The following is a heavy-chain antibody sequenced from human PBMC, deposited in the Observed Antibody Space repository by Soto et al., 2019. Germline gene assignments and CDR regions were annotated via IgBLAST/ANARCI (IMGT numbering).Heavy chain of an antibody. J-gene: IGHJ4*02. CDR3: ARSDCRY. Sequence: SETLCLTCTVSGGTISSYYWSWIRQPPGKGLEWIGYIYYSGSTNYNPSLKSRVTISVDTSKNQFSLKLSSVTAADKAVYYCARSDCRYWGQGTLVTVSS. CDR1: GGTISSYY. D-gene: IGHD2-21*01. CDR2: IYYSGST. V-gene: IGHV4-59*01.